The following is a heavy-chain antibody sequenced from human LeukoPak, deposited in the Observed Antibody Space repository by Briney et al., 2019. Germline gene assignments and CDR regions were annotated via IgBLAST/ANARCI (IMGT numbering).Heavy chain of an antibody. CDR3: ARARYYDSPDY. D-gene: IGHD3-22*01. CDR2: VNSDGSTT. J-gene: IGHJ4*02. V-gene: IGHV3-74*01. CDR1: GFTFSSYW. Sequence: GGSLRLSCAASGFTFSSYWMHWVRQAPGKGLVWVSRVNSDGSTTNYADSVKGRFTISRDNAKNTLYMQMNSLRAEDTAEYYCARARYYDSPDYWGQGTLVTVSS.